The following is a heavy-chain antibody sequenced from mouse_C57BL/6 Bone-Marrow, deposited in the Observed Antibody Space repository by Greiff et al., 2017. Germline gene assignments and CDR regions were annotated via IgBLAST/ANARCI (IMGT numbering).Heavy chain of an antibody. D-gene: IGHD3-3*01. J-gene: IGHJ3*01. V-gene: IGHV1-81*01. CDR3: ARWGGDAGFAY. CDR2: IYPRSGNT. CDR1: GYTFTSSG. Sequence: VKLMESGAELARPGASVKLSCKASGYTFTSSGISWVKQRTGQGLEWIGEIYPRSGNTYYNEKFKGKATLTADTSSSTAYMELRSLTSEDSAVYFCARWGGDAGFAYWGQGTLVTVSA.